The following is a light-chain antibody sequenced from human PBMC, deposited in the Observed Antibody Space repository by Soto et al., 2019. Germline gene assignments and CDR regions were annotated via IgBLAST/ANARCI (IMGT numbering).Light chain of an antibody. V-gene: IGKV3-11*01. Sequence: EILLSQSPATLSLPPVERVTLHCRAIQSVTTYLAWYQHKPGQAPRLLIYDESDRASGIPARFSGSGSGTDFTLTISSLEPEDFAVYYCQQRSNWPPTITFGQGTRLEI. CDR1: QSVTTY. J-gene: IGKJ5*01. CDR2: DES. CDR3: QQRSNWPPTIT.